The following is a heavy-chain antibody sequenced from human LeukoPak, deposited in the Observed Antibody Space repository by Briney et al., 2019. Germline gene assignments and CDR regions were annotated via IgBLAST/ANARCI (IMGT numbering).Heavy chain of an antibody. V-gene: IGHV1-2*02. D-gene: IGHD3-22*01. CDR1: GSTFTDSY. CDR3: ARAPITMIIVAQFDH. Sequence: ASVKVSCKASGSTFTDSYIHWVRQAPGHGLECMGWINPDSGAANYALNFQGRVTMTRGTSISTAYMDLTRLKSGDTAIYYCARAPITMIIVAQFDHWGQGTLVTVSS. CDR2: INPDSGAA. J-gene: IGHJ4*02.